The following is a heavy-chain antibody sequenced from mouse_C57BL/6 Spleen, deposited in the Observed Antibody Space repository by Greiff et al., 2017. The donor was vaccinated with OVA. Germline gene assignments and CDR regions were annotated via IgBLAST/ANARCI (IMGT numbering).Heavy chain of an antibody. V-gene: IGHV1-53*01. J-gene: IGHJ4*01. D-gene: IGHD2-4*01. CDR3: AREGVYYDYAAYAMDY. Sequence: QVQLKQPGTELVKPGASVKLSCKASGYTFTSYWMHWVKQRPGQGLEWIGNINPSNGGTNYNEKFKSKATLTVDKSSSTAYMQLSSLTSEDSAVYYCAREGVYYDYAAYAMDYWGQGTSVTVSS. CDR2: INPSNGGT. CDR1: GYTFTSYW.